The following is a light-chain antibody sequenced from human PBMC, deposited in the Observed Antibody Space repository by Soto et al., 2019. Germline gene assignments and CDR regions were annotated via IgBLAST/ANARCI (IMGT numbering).Light chain of an antibody. CDR1: QSISKY. Sequence: DIQMTQSPSSLSASVGDRITITCRASQSISKYLSWYQQKPGKAPKALIYAASSLQSGVPSRFSGSGSGTDFTLTISNLQSDDFVIYHCQQGYRSPYTFGPGTRLEI. CDR2: AAS. J-gene: IGKJ2*01. CDR3: QQGYRSPYT. V-gene: IGKV1-39*01.